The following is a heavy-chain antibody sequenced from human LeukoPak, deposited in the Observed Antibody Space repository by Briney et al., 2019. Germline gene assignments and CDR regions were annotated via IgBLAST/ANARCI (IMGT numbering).Heavy chain of an antibody. CDR1: GGSISSGDYY. V-gene: IGHV4-30-4*01. D-gene: IGHD6-13*01. CDR2: IYYSGSA. J-gene: IGHJ5*02. CDR3: ARVDLYSSTWRASNWFDP. Sequence: TLSLTCTVSGGSISSGDYYWSWIRQPPGKGLEWIGHIYYSGSAYYNPSLKSRVTISVDTSKNQFSLKLSSVTAADTAVYYCARVDLYSSTWRASNWFDPWGQGTLVTVSS.